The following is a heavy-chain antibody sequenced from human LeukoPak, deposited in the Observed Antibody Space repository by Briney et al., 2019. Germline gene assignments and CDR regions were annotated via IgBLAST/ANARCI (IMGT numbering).Heavy chain of an antibody. J-gene: IGHJ6*02. V-gene: IGHV3-23*01. CDR1: GFTFSSYA. D-gene: IGHD1-14*01. CDR3: AKDLTGVFYYYGMDV. Sequence: NPGGSLRLSCAASGFTFSSYAMTWVRQAPGKGLEWVSTISGSGGSTYYADSVKGRFTISRDNSKNMLYLQMNSLRAEDTAVYYCAKDLTGVFYYYGMDVWGQGTTVTVSS. CDR2: ISGSGGST.